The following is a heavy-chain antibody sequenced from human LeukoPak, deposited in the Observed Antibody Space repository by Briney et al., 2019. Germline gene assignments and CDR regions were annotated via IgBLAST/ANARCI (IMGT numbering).Heavy chain of an antibody. CDR3: ARGKWLQLAYFDL. J-gene: IGHJ4*02. CDR2: IYSGGST. V-gene: IGHV3-53*01. D-gene: IGHD5-24*01. Sequence: GGSLRLSCAASGFRFSDYYMTWIRQAPGKGLEWVAVIYSGGSTDYADSVKGRFTISRDNSKTTVYLQMNSLRAEDTAVYYCARGKWLQLAYFDLWGQGTLVTVSS. CDR1: GFRFSDYY.